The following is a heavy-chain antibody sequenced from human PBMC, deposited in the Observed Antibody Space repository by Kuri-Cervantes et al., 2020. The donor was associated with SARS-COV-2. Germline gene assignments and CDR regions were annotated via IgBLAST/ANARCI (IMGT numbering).Heavy chain of an antibody. V-gene: IGHV4-30-4*08. CDR2: IYYSGST. J-gene: IGHJ5*02. CDR1: GGSISSGDYY. D-gene: IGHD4/OR15-4a*01. CDR3: ARRVDYKYWFDP. Sequence: SCTVSGGSISSGDYYWSWIRQPPGKGLEWIGYIYYSGSTYYNPSLKSRVTISIDTSKNQFSLKLSSVTAADTAVYYCARRVDYKYWFDPWGQGTLVTVSS.